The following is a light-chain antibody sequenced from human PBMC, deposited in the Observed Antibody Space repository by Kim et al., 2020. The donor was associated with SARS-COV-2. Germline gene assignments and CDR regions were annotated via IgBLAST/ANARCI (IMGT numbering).Light chain of an antibody. CDR3: QKYNSAPWT. CDR1: QDIINY. Sequence: ASVGDRVAITCRASQDIINYLAWYQQKPGKVPKLLIYAASALQLGVPSRFSGSGSGTDFTLTVTSLQPEDVATYYCQKYNSAPWTFGQGTKVDIK. CDR2: AAS. J-gene: IGKJ1*01. V-gene: IGKV1-27*01.